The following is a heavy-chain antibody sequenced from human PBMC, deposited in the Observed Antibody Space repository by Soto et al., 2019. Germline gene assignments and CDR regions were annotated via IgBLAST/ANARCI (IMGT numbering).Heavy chain of an antibody. CDR3: AGRGYSSSWYYYYYYGMDV. D-gene: IGHD6-13*01. CDR2: MNPNSGNT. Sequence: QVQLVQSGAEVKKPGASVKVSCKASGYTFTSYDINWVRQATGQGLEWMGWMNPNSGNTGYAQKFQGGVPLTRNXXISTAYLELSSLRSEDTAVYYCAGRGYSSSWYYYYYYGMDVWGQGTTVTVSS. J-gene: IGHJ6*02. V-gene: IGHV1-8*01. CDR1: GYTFTSYD.